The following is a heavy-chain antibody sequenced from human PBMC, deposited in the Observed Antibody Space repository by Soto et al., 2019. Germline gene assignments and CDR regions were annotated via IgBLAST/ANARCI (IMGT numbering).Heavy chain of an antibody. CDR2: VTGSGVST. V-gene: IGHV3-23*01. CDR3: ARNCDYDFWSGVLY. D-gene: IGHD3-3*01. CDR1: GFTFNTFT. J-gene: IGHJ4*02. Sequence: GSLRLSFAASGFTFNTFTMTWVRQAPVKGLEWVSSVTGSGVSTKYADPVKGRFTISRDNSKNTLYLQLNTLTAEDTAVYFCARNCDYDFWSGVLYWGQGALVPVSS.